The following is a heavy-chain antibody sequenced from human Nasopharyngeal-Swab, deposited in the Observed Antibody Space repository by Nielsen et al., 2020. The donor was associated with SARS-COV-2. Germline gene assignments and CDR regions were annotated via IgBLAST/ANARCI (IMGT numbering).Heavy chain of an antibody. CDR2: IYSGGST. J-gene: IGHJ6*02. Sequence: GESLKISCAASGFTVSSNYMSWVRQAPGKGLEWVSVIYSGGSTYYADSVKGRFTISRDNSKNTLYLQMNSLRAEDTAVYYCARPTYYDYYGMDAWGQGTTVTVSS. V-gene: IGHV3-53*01. CDR3: ARPTYYDYYGMDA. D-gene: IGHD3-3*01. CDR1: GFTVSSNY.